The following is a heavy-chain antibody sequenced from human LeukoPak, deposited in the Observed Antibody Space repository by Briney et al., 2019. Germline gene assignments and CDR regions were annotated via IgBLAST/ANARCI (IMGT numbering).Heavy chain of an antibody. V-gene: IGHV3-23*01. J-gene: IGHJ4*02. CDR3: AKADGYYYDSSGSFDY. CDR2: ISGSGGST. Sequence: GGSLRLSCAASGFTFSSYAMSWVRQAPGKGLEWVSAISGSGGSTYYADSVKGRFTISRDNSKNTLYLQMNSLRAEDTAVYYCAKADGYYYDSSGSFDYWGQGTLVTVSS. D-gene: IGHD3-22*01. CDR1: GFTFSSYA.